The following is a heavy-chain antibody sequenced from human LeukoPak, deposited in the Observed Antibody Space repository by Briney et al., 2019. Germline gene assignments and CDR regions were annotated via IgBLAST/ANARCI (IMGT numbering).Heavy chain of an antibody. D-gene: IGHD4-17*01. Sequence: GRSLRLSCAASGFTFSSYGMHWVRQAPGKGLEWVAVIWDDGSNKYYADSVRGRFTISRDNAKNSLYLQMNSLRAEDTAVYYCARGIEDYGEHAFDIWGQGTMVTVSS. J-gene: IGHJ3*02. CDR1: GFTFSSYG. V-gene: IGHV3-33*01. CDR2: IWDDGSNK. CDR3: ARGIEDYGEHAFDI.